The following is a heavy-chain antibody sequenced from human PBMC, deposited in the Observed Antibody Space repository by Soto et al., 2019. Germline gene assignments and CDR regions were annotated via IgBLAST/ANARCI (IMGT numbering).Heavy chain of an antibody. Sequence: SETPSLTCTVSGGSISSGGYYWSWIRQHPGKGLEWIGYIYYSGSTNYNPSLKSRVTISVDTSKNQFSLKLSSVTAADTAVYYCASGGPEAVTYWGQGTLVTVSS. CDR2: IYYSGST. J-gene: IGHJ4*02. CDR3: ASGGPEAVTY. CDR1: GGSISSGGYY. V-gene: IGHV4-61*08. D-gene: IGHD3-16*01.